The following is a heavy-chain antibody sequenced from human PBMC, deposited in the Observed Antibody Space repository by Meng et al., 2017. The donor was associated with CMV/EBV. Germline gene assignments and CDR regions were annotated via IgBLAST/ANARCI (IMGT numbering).Heavy chain of an antibody. Sequence: SVKVSCKASGGTFSSYAISWVRQASGQGLEWMGGIIPIFGTANYAQKFQGRATITTDESTSTAYMELSSLRSEDTAVYYCARVTIDTAMVHYYYYGMDVWGQGTTVTVSS. D-gene: IGHD5-18*01. CDR1: GGTFSSYA. V-gene: IGHV1-69*05. CDR3: ARVTIDTAMVHYYYYGMDV. CDR2: IIPIFGTA. J-gene: IGHJ6*02.